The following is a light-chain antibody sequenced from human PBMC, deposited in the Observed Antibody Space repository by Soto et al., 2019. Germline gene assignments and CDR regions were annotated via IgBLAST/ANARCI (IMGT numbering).Light chain of an antibody. CDR3: SSYTSSSTL. CDR2: EVS. CDR1: SSDVGGYNY. Sequence: QSALTQPASVSGSPGQSITISCIGTSSDVGGYNYVSWYQQYPGKAPKLMIYEVSNRPSGVSNRFSGSKSGNTASLTISGLQAEDEADYYCSSYTSSSTLFGGGTKLTVL. J-gene: IGLJ2*01. V-gene: IGLV2-14*01.